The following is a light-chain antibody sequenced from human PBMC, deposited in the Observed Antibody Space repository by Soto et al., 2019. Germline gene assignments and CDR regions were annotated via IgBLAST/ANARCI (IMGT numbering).Light chain of an antibody. V-gene: IGKV1-12*01. J-gene: IGKJ4*01. CDR1: QAITSW. CDR3: QHTRSFPLT. Sequence: DIHVTQSPSSVSASVGDRVTITCRASQAITSWLAWYQQKPGRAPKLLIYSASSLQSGAPSRFTGSGSGTDFTLTITSLQPDDAAVYYCQHTRSFPLTFGGGTKVDIK. CDR2: SAS.